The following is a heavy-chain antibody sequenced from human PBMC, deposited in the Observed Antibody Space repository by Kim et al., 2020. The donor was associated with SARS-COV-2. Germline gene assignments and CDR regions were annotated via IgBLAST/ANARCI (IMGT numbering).Heavy chain of an antibody. CDR1: GGSISSYY. Sequence: SETLSLTCTVSGGSISSYYWSWIRQPPGKGLEWIGYIYYSGSTNYNPSLKSRVTISVDTSKNQFSLKLSSVTAADTAVYYCARDPRGHTPPYYYYGMDVWGQGTTVTVSS. CDR3: ARDPRGHTPPYYYYGMDV. V-gene: IGHV4-59*13. D-gene: IGHD2-15*01. J-gene: IGHJ6*02. CDR2: IYYSGST.